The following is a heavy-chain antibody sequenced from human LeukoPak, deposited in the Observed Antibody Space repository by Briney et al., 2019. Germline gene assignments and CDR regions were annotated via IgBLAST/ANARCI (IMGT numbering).Heavy chain of an antibody. CDR1: GGSFSGYY. V-gene: IGHV4-34*01. CDR3: ARLGTNKLQLRSNNWFDP. D-gene: IGHD5-18*01. Sequence: SETLSLTCAVYGGSFSGYYWSWIRQPPGKGLEWIGEINHSGRTIYHPSLTSRVTISVDTSKNQFSLKLNSVTAADTAMYYCARLGTNKLQLRSNNWFDPWGQGTLVTVSS. J-gene: IGHJ5*02. CDR2: INHSGRT.